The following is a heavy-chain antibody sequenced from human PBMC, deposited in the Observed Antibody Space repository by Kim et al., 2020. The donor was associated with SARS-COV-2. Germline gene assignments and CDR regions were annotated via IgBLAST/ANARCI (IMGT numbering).Heavy chain of an antibody. CDR2: IIPILGIA. CDR3: ARDLGGGYDFPTVYGMDV. J-gene: IGHJ6*01. CDR1: GGTFSSYA. D-gene: IGHD5-12*01. Sequence: SVKVSCKASGGTFSSYAISWVRQAPGQGLEWMGRIIPILGIANYAQKFQGRVTITADKSTSTAYMELSSLRSEDTAVYYCARDLGGGYDFPTVYGMDVW. V-gene: IGHV1-69*04.